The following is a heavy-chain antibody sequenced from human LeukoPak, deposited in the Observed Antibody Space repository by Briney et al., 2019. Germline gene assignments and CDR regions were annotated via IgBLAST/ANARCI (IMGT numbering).Heavy chain of an antibody. CDR1: GGSIGSSNW. J-gene: IGHJ5*02. CDR2: IYHSGST. V-gene: IGHV4-4*02. Sequence: SETLSLTCAVSGGSIGSSNWWSWVRQPPGKGLEWIGEIYHSGSTNYNPSLKSRVTISVDKSKNQFSLKLSSVTAADTAVYYCARDGGYYDILTGYYIRIGWFDPWGQGTLVTVSS. D-gene: IGHD3-9*01. CDR3: ARDGGYYDILTGYYIRIGWFDP.